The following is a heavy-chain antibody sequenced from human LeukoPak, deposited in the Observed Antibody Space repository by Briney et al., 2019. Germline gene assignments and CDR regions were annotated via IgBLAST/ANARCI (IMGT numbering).Heavy chain of an antibody. J-gene: IGHJ4*02. D-gene: IGHD2-21*02. CDR3: ARGSPSGGDLDY. CDR2: IIPILGIA. V-gene: IGHV1-69*04. CDR1: GGTFSSYA. Sequence: GASVKVSCKASGGTFSSYAISWVRQAPGQGLEWMGRIIPILGIANYAQKFQGRVTITADKSTSTAYMELSSLRSEDTAVYYCARGSPSGGDLDYWGQGTLVTVSS.